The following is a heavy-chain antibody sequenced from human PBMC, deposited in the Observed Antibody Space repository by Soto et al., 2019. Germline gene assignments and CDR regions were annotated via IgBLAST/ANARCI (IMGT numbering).Heavy chain of an antibody. CDR3: ARGMSWFDP. CDR1: GGSISSYY. V-gene: IGHV4-59*08. Sequence: SDTLSLTCTVSGGSISSYYWSWIRQPPGKGLEWIGYIYYSGSTNYNPSLKSRVTISVDTSKNQFSLKLSSVTAADTAVYYCARGMSWFDPWGQGTLVTVSS. J-gene: IGHJ5*02. CDR2: IYYSGST.